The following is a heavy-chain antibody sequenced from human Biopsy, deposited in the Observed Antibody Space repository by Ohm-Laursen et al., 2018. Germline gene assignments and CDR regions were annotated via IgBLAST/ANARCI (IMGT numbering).Heavy chain of an antibody. CDR3: AKDLKWDVSADYFDF. CDR2: INGGGDGT. CDR1: GFPFSTYA. J-gene: IGHJ4*02. V-gene: IGHV3-23*01. D-gene: IGHD1-26*01. Sequence: SLRLSCAASGFPFSTYAMSWVRQTPGKGLEWVSSINGGGDGTFYADSVKGRFSISRDNSKNTLYLQMKSLRAEDTALYYCAKDLKWDVSADYFDFWGQGTLVTVSP.